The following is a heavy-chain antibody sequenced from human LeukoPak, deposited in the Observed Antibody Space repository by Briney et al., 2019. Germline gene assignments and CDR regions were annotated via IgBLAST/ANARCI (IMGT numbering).Heavy chain of an antibody. CDR2: ISGRDGST. V-gene: IGHV3-23*01. J-gene: IGHJ4*02. CDR1: GLTFSNYD. CDR3: SRLGALFHY. D-gene: IGHD3-9*01. Sequence: GGSLRLSCAASGLTFSNYDMSWVRQAPGKGLEWVSGISGRDGSTDYADSVKGRFTISRDNSKNTVYLQLKTLLCEAPAVYYLSRLGALFHYWGQGTLVSVSP.